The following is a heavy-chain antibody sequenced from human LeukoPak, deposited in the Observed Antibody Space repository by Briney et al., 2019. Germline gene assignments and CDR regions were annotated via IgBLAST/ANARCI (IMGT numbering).Heavy chain of an antibody. D-gene: IGHD3-3*01. J-gene: IGHJ4*02. Sequence: ASVKVSCKASGGTFSSYAISWVRQAPGQGLEWMGRIIPILGIANYAQKFQGRVTITADKSTSTAYMELSSLRSEDTAVYYCARAHQQREWPGSDYWGQGTLVTVSS. CDR1: GGTFSSYA. CDR2: IIPILGIA. CDR3: ARAHQQREWPGSDY. V-gene: IGHV1-69*04.